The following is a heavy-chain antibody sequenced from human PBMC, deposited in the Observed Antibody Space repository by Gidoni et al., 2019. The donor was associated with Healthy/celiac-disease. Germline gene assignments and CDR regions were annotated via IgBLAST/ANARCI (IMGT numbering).Heavy chain of an antibody. CDR1: GFTFSSYG. D-gene: IGHD2-2*01. Sequence: QVQLVESGGGVVQPGRSLRLSCAASGFTFSSYGMTWVRQAPGKGLEWVAVIWYDGSNKYYADSVKGRFTISRDNSKNTLYLQMNSLRAEDTAVYYCARTVPAATRWQTNFYYYGMDVWGQGTTVTVSS. CDR3: ARTVPAATRWQTNFYYYGMDV. CDR2: IWYDGSNK. V-gene: IGHV3-33*01. J-gene: IGHJ6*02.